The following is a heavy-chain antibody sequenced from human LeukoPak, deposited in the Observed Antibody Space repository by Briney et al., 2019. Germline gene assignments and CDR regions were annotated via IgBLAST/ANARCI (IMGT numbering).Heavy chain of an antibody. CDR2: ISYDGSNK. CDR1: GFTFSSYG. Sequence: GRSLRLSCAASGFTFSSYGVHWVRQAPGKGLEWVAFISYDGSNKYYADSVRGRFSISRDNSKNTLYLQMNSLRAEDTAVYYCAKDLQVTPDYWGQGTLVTVSS. CDR3: AKDLQVTPDY. D-gene: IGHD2-21*02. J-gene: IGHJ4*02. V-gene: IGHV3-30*18.